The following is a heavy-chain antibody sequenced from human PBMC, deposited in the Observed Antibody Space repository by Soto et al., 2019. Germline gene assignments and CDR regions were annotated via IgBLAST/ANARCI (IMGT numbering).Heavy chain of an antibody. J-gene: IGHJ6*03. Sequence: SETLSLTCTVSGGSISSSSYYWGWIRQPPGKGLEWIGSIYYSGSTYYNPSLKSRVTISVDTSKDQFSLKLSSVTAADTAVYYCARELNTIFGVVTGDYYYYYMDVWGKGTTVTVSS. V-gene: IGHV4-39*02. CDR2: IYYSGST. CDR3: ARELNTIFGVVTGDYYYYYMDV. D-gene: IGHD3-3*01. CDR1: GGSISSSSYY.